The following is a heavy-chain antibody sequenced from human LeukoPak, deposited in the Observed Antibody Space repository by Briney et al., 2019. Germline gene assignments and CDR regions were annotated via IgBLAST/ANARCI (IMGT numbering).Heavy chain of an antibody. V-gene: IGHV3-23*01. CDR3: AKDGGDAFGELPHY. J-gene: IGHJ4*02. CDR1: GFTFSSYA. Sequence: GGSLRLSCAASGFTFSSYAMSWVRQAPGKGLEWVSAISGSGGSTYYADSVKGRFTISRDNSKNTLYLQMNSLRPEDTAVYYCAKDGGDAFGELPHYWGQGTLVIVSS. D-gene: IGHD3-10*01. CDR2: ISGSGGST.